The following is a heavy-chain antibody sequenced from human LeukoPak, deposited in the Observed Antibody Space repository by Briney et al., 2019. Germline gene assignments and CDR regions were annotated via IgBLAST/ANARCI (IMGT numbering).Heavy chain of an antibody. CDR3: AGSAAGTLDY. CDR2: TYYKSKWNN. D-gene: IGHD6-13*01. J-gene: IGHJ4*02. CDR1: GDSVSSKSAT. Sequence: SQTLSLTCAISGDSVSSKSATWNWIRQSPSRGLEWLGRTYYKSKWNNDYAISVKSRITINPDTSKNQFSLHLNSVTPEDTAVYYCAGSAAGTLDYWGQGTLVTVSS. V-gene: IGHV6-1*01.